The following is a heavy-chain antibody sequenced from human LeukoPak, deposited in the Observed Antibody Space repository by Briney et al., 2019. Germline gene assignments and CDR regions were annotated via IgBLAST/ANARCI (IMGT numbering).Heavy chain of an antibody. J-gene: IGHJ4*02. CDR3: TTEGFTGSYYYFDY. D-gene: IGHD1-26*01. CDR2: ISYDGSNK. Sequence: PGRSLRLSCAASGFTFSSYAMHWVRQAPGKGLEWVAVISYDGSNKYYADSVKGRFTISRDNAKNSLYLQMNSLRAEDTAVYYCTTEGFTGSYYYFDYWGQGTLVTVSS. V-gene: IGHV3-30-3*01. CDR1: GFTFSSYA.